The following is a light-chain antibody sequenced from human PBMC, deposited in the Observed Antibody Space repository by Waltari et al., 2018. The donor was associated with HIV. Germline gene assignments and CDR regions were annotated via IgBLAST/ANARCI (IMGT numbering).Light chain of an antibody. CDR3: CSYGGTYDV. Sequence: QSALTQPRPVSGSPGQSVTISCTGTSSDVGGYNSAWWYQHHPGKAPKLLIYEVSKCAPGVPDRFTGSRSGNTASLTISGLRADDEADYYCCSYGGTYDVFGTGTKVTIL. J-gene: IGLJ1*01. CDR1: SSDVGGYNS. CDR2: EVS. V-gene: IGLV2-11*01.